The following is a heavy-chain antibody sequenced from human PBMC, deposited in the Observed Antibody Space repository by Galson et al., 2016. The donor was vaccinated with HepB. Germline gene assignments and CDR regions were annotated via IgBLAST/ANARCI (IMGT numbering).Heavy chain of an antibody. Sequence: SLRLSCAASEFTFRNSAMTWVRQAPGKGLEWVSTISSTGYTYYADSVRGRFTISRDNPKNMLYLQMNSLRAEDTAVYYCAKDGFDFWSTYSASAFDYWGQGTLVAVSS. CDR2: ISSTGYT. D-gene: IGHD3-3*01. V-gene: IGHV3-23*01. J-gene: IGHJ4*02. CDR1: EFTFRNSA. CDR3: AKDGFDFWSTYSASAFDY.